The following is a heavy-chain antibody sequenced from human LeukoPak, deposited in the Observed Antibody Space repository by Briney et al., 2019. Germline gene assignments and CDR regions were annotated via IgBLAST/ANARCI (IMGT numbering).Heavy chain of an antibody. CDR3: ANYGVVLATYGSPSPFVY. CDR2: IYYSGST. D-gene: IGHD3-16*01. J-gene: IGHJ4*02. V-gene: IGHV4-59*01. Sequence: SETLSLTCTVSGGSISSYYWSWIRQPPGKGLEWIGYIYYSGSTNYNPSLKSRVTISVDTSKNQFSLKLSSVTAADTAVYYCANYGVVLATYGSPSPFVYWGQGTLVTVSS. CDR1: GGSISSYY.